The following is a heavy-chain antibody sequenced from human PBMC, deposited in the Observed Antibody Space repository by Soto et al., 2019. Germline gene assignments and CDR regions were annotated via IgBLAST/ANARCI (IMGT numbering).Heavy chain of an antibody. CDR3: ATSLQGYDFWSGYLPLNY. CDR1: GGSISSGDYY. CDR2: IYYSGST. D-gene: IGHD3-3*01. J-gene: IGHJ4*02. V-gene: IGHV4-30-4*01. Sequence: QVQLQESGPGLVKPSQTLSLTCTVSGGSISSGDYYWSWIRQPPGKGLEWIGYIYYSGSTYYNPSLKSRVTISVDTSKNQFSLKLSSVTAADTAVYYCATSLQGYDFWSGYLPLNYWGQGTLVTVSS.